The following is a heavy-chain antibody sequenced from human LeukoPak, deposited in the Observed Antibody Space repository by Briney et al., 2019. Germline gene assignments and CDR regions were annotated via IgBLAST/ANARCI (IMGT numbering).Heavy chain of an antibody. J-gene: IGHJ3*02. Sequence: PSETLSLTCAVYGGSFSGYYWSWIRQPPGKGLEWIGEINHSGSTNYNPSLKSRVTISVDTSKNQFSLKLSSVTAADTAVYYCARRPLKLRGAFDIWGQGTMVTVSS. D-gene: IGHD1-26*01. CDR3: ARRPLKLRGAFDI. V-gene: IGHV4-34*01. CDR1: GGSFSGYY. CDR2: INHSGST.